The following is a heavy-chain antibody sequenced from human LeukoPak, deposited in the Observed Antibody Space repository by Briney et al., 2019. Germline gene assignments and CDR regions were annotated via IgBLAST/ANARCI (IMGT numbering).Heavy chain of an antibody. CDR2: VGNGGSDIM. V-gene: IGHV3-11*01. J-gene: IGHJ4*02. CDR1: GFTLSDYY. Sequence: GGSLRLSCAASGFTLSDYYMTWGRQAPGKGLGWVSYVGNGGSDIMLYRDSVKGRFTVFRDYAKNSLYLQMNSLRAEDTAVYYCARDKSNKGHDCWGQGTLVTVSS. CDR3: ARDKSNKGHDC.